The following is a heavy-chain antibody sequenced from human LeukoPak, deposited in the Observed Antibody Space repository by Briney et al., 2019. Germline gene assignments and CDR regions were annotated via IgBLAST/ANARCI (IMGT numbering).Heavy chain of an antibody. V-gene: IGHV4-59*01. Sequence: PSETLSLTCTVSGGSISSYYWSWIRQPPGKGLEWIGYIYYSGSTNYNPSLKSRVTISVDTSKNQFSLKLSSVTAADTAVYYCARERVVVVPAAFNNWFDPWGQGTLVTVSS. CDR3: ARERVVVVPAAFNNWFDP. CDR1: GGSISSYY. J-gene: IGHJ5*02. D-gene: IGHD2-2*01. CDR2: IYYSGST.